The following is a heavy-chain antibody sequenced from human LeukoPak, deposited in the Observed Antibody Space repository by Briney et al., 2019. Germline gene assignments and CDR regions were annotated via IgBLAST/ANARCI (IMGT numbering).Heavy chain of an antibody. V-gene: IGHV1-69*13. CDR3: ATRAYGGNSGGAYYYYMDV. D-gene: IGHD4-23*01. CDR2: IIPIFGTT. CDR1: GGTFSSYA. Sequence: SVKVSCKASGGTFSSYAISWVRQAPGQGLEWMGGIIPIFGTTNYAQKFQGRVTITADESTSTAYMELSSLRSEDTAVYYCATRAYGGNSGGAYYYYMDVWGKGTTVTVSS. J-gene: IGHJ6*03.